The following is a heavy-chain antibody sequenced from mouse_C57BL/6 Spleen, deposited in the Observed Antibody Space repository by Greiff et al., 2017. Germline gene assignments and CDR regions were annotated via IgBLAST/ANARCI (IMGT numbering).Heavy chain of an antibody. CDR1: GFTFSSYA. J-gene: IGHJ3*01. D-gene: IGHD2-10*01. V-gene: IGHV5-4*03. CDR2: ISDGGSYT. CDR3: ARDPSYGNYAKFAY. Sequence: EVKLVESGGGLVKPGGSLKLSCAASGFTFSSYAMSWVRQTPEKRLEWVATISDGGSYTYYPDNVKGRFTISRDNAKNNLYLQMSHLKSEDTAMYYCARDPSYGNYAKFAYWGQGTLVTVSA.